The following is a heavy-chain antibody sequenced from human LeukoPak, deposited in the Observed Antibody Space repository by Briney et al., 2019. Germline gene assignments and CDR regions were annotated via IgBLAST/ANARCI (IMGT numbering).Heavy chain of an antibody. D-gene: IGHD3-22*01. Sequence: HPGGSLRLSCAASGFTFSSSAMSWVRQAPGKGLEWVSAISNNGGYTYYADSVKGRFTISRDNSKNTLYLQMNSLRAEDTAVYYCARDGYYDSSGSFDYWGQGTLVTVSS. CDR2: ISNNGGYT. CDR1: GFTFSSSA. V-gene: IGHV3-23*01. J-gene: IGHJ4*02. CDR3: ARDGYYDSSGSFDY.